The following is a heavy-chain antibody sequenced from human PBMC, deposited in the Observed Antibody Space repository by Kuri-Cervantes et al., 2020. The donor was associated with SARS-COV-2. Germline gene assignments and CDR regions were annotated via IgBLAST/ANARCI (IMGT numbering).Heavy chain of an antibody. CDR3: AREGLRGSMDV. J-gene: IGHJ6*02. Sequence: GESLKISCAASGFTFSSYWMHWVRQVPGKGLVWFSRLNNDGSSTNYADSVKGRFTISRDNAKNTLYLQMNSLRPEDTAVYYCAREGLRGSMDVWGQGSTVTVSS. CDR2: LNNDGSST. V-gene: IGHV3-74*01. CDR1: GFTFSSYW.